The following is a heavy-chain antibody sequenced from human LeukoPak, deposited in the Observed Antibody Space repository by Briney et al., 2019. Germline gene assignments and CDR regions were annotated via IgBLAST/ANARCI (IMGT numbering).Heavy chain of an antibody. D-gene: IGHD3-10*01. CDR3: VRVGRLLWFGL. CDR2: IYSGGST. CDR1: EFSVGSNY. V-gene: IGHV3-66*01. Sequence: PGGSLRLSCAASEFSVGSNYMTWVRQAPGKGLEWVSLIYSGGSTYYADSVKGRFATSRDNAKNSLNLQMNSLRAEDTAVYYCVRVGRLLWFGLWGQGTLVTVSS. J-gene: IGHJ4*02.